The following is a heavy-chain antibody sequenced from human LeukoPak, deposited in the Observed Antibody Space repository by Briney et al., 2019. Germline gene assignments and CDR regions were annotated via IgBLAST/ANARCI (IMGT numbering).Heavy chain of an antibody. CDR3: TRDLLRGYNYGPAPWWYFDL. CDR2: IYHIGST. CDR1: GFSISSGYY. J-gene: IGHJ2*01. Sequence: SGTLFLTCAVSGFSISSGYYWGWFRQPPGKGLEWIGSIYHIGSTYYNPSLKSRVTISLDTSKNHFPLKLTSVTAADTAVYYCTRDLLRGYNYGPAPWWYFDLWGRGTLVTVSS. V-gene: IGHV4-38-2*02. D-gene: IGHD5-18*01.